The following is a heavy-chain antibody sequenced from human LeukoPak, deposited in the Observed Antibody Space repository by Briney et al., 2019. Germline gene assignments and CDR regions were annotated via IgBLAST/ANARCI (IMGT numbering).Heavy chain of an antibody. CDR1: GGSISSGSYY. J-gene: IGHJ4*02. CDR3: ARHKRGVAGAFAFDY. D-gene: IGHD6-19*01. CDR2: IYTSGST. Sequence: SETLSLTCTVSGGSISSGSYYWSWIRQPAGKGLEWIGRIYTSGSTNYNPSLKSRVAISVDTSKNQFSLKLNSVTAADTAVYYCARHKRGVAGAFAFDYWGQGTLVTVSS. V-gene: IGHV4-61*02.